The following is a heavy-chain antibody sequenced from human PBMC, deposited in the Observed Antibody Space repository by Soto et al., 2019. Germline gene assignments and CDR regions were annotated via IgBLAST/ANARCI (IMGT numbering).Heavy chain of an antibody. V-gene: IGHV1-8*01. Sequence: QVQLVQSGAEVKEPGASVRVSCKASGYTFTSYDINWVRQATGQGLEWMGWMNPESRNTGYAQKFQGRVTMNRDTSISTAYMALTSLRSEDTAVYYCARFVRHQLPTIDFWGQGTLVTVSS. CDR2: MNPESRNT. D-gene: IGHD2-2*01. CDR1: GYTFTSYD. J-gene: IGHJ4*02. CDR3: ARFVRHQLPTIDF.